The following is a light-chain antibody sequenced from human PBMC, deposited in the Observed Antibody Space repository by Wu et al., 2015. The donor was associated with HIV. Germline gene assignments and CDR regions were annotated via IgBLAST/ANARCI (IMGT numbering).Light chain of an antibody. V-gene: IGKV3-15*01. CDR1: QSVRSN. CDR3: QQYNNWPPYT. CDR2: GAS. J-gene: IGKJ2*01. Sequence: IVMTQSPATLSVSPGERVTLSCRASQSVRSNLAWYQQQPGQAPRLVIYGASTRATGIPARFSGSGSGTEFTLTISSLQSEDFAVYFCQQYNNWPPYTFGQGTKLEIK.